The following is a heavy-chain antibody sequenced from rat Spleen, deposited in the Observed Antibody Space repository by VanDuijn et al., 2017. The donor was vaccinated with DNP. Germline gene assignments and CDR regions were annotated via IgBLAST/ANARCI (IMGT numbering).Heavy chain of an antibody. CDR2: IRYEGSST. CDR3: ARHVLPLRIWDY. J-gene: IGHJ2*01. CDR1: GFTFSDYY. Sequence: EVQLVESGGGLVQPGRSLKISCAASGFTFSDYYMAWVRQAPTKGLEWVAYIRYEGSSTYYGDSVKGRFTISRDNAKSTLYLQMNSLRSEDTATYYCARHVLPLRIWDYWGQGVMVTVSS. D-gene: IGHD1-3*01. V-gene: IGHV5-22*01.